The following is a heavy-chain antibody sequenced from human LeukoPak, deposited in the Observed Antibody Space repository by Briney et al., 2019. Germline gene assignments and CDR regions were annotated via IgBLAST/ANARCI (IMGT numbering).Heavy chain of an antibody. V-gene: IGHV1-8*01. CDR3: ASSIPRPEQQHPVYYYYYGMDV. Sequence: GASVKFSCKASGYTFTSYDINWVRQATGQGLEWMGWMNPNSGNTGYAQKFQGRVTMTRNTSISTAYMELSSLRSEDTAVYYCASSIPRPEQQHPVYYYYYGMDVWGQGTTVTVSS. CDR2: MNPNSGNT. J-gene: IGHJ6*02. CDR1: GYTFTSYD. D-gene: IGHD6-13*01.